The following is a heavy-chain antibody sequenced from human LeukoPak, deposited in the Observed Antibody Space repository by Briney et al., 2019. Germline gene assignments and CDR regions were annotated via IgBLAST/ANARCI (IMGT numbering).Heavy chain of an antibody. V-gene: IGHV1-3*01. CDR3: ARDPGYLNDYFDY. J-gene: IGHJ4*02. CDR2: INAGNGNT. D-gene: IGHD1-26*01. CDR1: GYTFTSYA. Sequence: ASVKVSCKASGYTFTSYAMHWVRQAPGQRLEWMGWINAGNGNTKYSQKFQGRVTITRDTSASTAYMELSSLRSEDTAVYYCARDPGYLNDYFDYWGQGTLVTVSS.